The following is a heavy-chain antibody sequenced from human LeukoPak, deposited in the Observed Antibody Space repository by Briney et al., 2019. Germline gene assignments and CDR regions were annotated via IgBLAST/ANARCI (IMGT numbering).Heavy chain of an antibody. D-gene: IGHD6-19*01. J-gene: IGHJ6*03. CDR2: INSDGSST. Sequence: GSLRLSCAASGFTFSSYWMHWVRQAPGKGLVWVSRINSDGSSTSYADSVKGRFTISRDDAKNTLYLQMNSLRAEDTAVYYCARMRGSSGWGYYYYYMDVWGKGTTVTISS. CDR3: ARMRGSSGWGYYYYYMDV. CDR1: GFTFSSYW. V-gene: IGHV3-74*01.